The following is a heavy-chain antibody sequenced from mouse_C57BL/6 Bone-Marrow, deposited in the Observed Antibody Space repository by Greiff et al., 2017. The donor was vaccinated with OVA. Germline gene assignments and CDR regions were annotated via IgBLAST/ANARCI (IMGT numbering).Heavy chain of an antibody. V-gene: IGHV1-5*01. CDR1: GYTFPSYW. CDR2: IFPGNGDT. J-gene: IGHJ2*01. CDR3: TRGLYYGNPYYFDY. Sequence: VQLQQSGTVLARPGASVKMSCKTSGYTFPSYWMHWVKQGPGQGLDWIGAIFPGNGDTSYNQKFKGKANLTAVTSASTAYMELSSLTNEDSAVYYCTRGLYYGNPYYFDYWGQGTTLTVSS. D-gene: IGHD2-1*01.